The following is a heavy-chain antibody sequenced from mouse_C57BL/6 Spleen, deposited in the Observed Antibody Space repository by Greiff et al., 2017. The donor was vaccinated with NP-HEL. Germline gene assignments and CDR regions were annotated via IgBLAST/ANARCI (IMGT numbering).Heavy chain of an antibody. D-gene: IGHD2-3*01. CDR2: IDPSDSYP. CDR3: ARGDGYYRFAY. Sequence: QVQLQQPGAELVMPGASVKLSCKASGYTFTSYWMHWVKQRPGQGLEWIGEIDPSDSYPNYNQKFKGKSTLTVDKSSSTAYMQLSSLTSEDSAVYYCARGDGYYRFAYWGQGTLVTVSA. J-gene: IGHJ3*01. CDR1: GYTFTSYW. V-gene: IGHV1-69*01.